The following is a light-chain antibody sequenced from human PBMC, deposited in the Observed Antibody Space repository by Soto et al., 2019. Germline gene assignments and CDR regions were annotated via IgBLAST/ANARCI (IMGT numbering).Light chain of an antibody. CDR1: NSNIGTNS. J-gene: IGLJ3*02. CDR3: AAWDVSLNGHWL. V-gene: IGLV1-44*01. CDR2: NNV. Sequence: QSVLTQPPSVSGTPGQTVTISCSGGNSNIGTNSVNWYQQLPGMAPKLLIYNNVQRPSGVPDRISGSKSGTSASPAISGLQSEDEGQYFCAAWDVSLNGHWLFGGGTKLTVL.